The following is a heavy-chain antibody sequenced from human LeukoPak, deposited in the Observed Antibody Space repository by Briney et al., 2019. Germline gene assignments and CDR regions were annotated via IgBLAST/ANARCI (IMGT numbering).Heavy chain of an antibody. CDR3: ATRQEDTAMIFDY. D-gene: IGHD5-18*01. J-gene: IGHJ4*02. V-gene: IGHV1-69*13. Sequence: SVKVSSTASGGTFSSYAISWVRQAPGQGREWMGGIIPILGTANYAQKFQGRVTITADESTSTAYMELSSLRSEDTAVYYCATRQEDTAMIFDYWGQGTLGTVSS. CDR1: GGTFSSYA. CDR2: IIPILGTA.